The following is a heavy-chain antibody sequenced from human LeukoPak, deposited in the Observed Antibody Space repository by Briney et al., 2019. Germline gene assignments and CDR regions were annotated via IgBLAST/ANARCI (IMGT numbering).Heavy chain of an antibody. Sequence: GASVKVSCKASGGTFSSYAISWVRQAPGQGLEWMGGIIPIFGTANYAQKFQGRVTITADESTSTAYMELSSLRSEDTAVYYCASRYCSSTSCYQGPFDYWGQGTLVTVSS. CDR2: IIPIFGTA. D-gene: IGHD2-2*01. J-gene: IGHJ4*02. CDR1: GGTFSSYA. V-gene: IGHV1-69*13. CDR3: ASRYCSSTSCYQGPFDY.